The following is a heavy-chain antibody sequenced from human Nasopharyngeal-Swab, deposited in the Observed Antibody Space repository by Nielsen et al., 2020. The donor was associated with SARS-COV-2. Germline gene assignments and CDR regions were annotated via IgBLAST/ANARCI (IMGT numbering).Heavy chain of an antibody. CDR1: GDSISSGKDY. V-gene: IGHV4-30-4*01. D-gene: IGHD3-9*01. CDR3: ARVGRYYDTLSGYARHFDY. J-gene: IGHJ4*02. CDR2: IDYSGST. Sequence: SETLSLTCTVSGDSISSGKDYWNWIRQTPGRGLEWIGYIDYSGSTDHNPSLKSRVTISVDTSKNQFSLKVNSVTAADTAVYYCARVGRYYDTLSGYARHFDYWGQGILVTVPS.